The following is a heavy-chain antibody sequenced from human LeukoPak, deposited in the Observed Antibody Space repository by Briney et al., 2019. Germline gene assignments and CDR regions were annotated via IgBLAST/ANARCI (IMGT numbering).Heavy chain of an antibody. CDR2: ISSSSSYT. V-gene: IGHV3-11*06. Sequence: GGSLRLSCAASGFTFSSYAMSWIRQAPGKGLEWVSYISSSSSYTNYADSVKGRFTISRDNAKNSLYLQMNSLRAEDTAVYYYARAPLLSDVDYWGQGTLVTVSS. CDR3: ARAPLLSDVDY. D-gene: IGHD3-10*01. J-gene: IGHJ4*02. CDR1: GFTFSSYA.